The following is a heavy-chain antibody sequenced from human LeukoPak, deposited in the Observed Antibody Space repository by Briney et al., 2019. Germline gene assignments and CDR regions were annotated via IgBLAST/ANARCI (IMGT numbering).Heavy chain of an antibody. D-gene: IGHD3-10*01. CDR2: ISDSGGST. V-gene: IGHV3-64*04. J-gene: IGHJ4*02. CDR1: GFPFSSYA. Sequence: GGSLRLSCSASGFPFSSYAMHWVRQAPGKGLEYVSAISDSGGSTYYADSVKGRFTISRDNSKNTLYLQMNSLRAEDTAIYYCAKELWSGASMVRGVGFDFWGQGTLVTVSS. CDR3: AKELWSGASMVRGVGFDF.